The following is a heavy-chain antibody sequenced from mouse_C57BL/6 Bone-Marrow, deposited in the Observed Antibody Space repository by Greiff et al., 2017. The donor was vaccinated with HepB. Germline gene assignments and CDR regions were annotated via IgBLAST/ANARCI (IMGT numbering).Heavy chain of an antibody. J-gene: IGHJ4*01. CDR2: IRLKSDNYAT. V-gene: IGHV6-3*01. CDR3: TGPYDGYPPYAMDY. CDR1: GFTFSNYW. D-gene: IGHD2-3*01. Sequence: EVMLVESGGGLVQPGGSMKLSCVASGFTFSNYWMNWVRQSPEKGLEWVAQIRLKSDNYATHYAESVKGRFTISRDDSKSSVYLQMNNLRAEDTGIYYCTGPYDGYPPYAMDYWGQGTSVTVSS.